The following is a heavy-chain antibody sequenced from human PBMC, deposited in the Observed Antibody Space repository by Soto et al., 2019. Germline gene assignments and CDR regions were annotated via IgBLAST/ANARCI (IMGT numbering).Heavy chain of an antibody. D-gene: IGHD2-8*01. CDR1: GFTFSSYG. Sequence: AGGSLRLSCAASGFTFSSYGMHWVRQAPGKGLEWVAVIWYDGSNKYYADSVKGRFTISRDNSKNTLYLQMNSLRAEDTAVYYCALPVLPNSYFDYWGQGTLVTVSS. V-gene: IGHV3-33*01. CDR2: IWYDGSNK. CDR3: ALPVLPNSYFDY. J-gene: IGHJ4*02.